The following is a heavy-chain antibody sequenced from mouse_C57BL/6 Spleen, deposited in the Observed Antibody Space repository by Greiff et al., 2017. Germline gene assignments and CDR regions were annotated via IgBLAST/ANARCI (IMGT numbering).Heavy chain of an antibody. J-gene: IGHJ3*01. CDR2: ISDGGSYT. Sequence: EVQLQESGGGLVKPGGSLKLSCAASGFTFSSYAMSWVRQTPEKRLEWVATISDGGSYTYYPDNVKGRFTISRDNAKNNLYLQMSHLKSEDTAMDYCAREGSEGPAWFAYWGQGTLVTVSA. D-gene: IGHD3-3*01. CDR1: GFTFSSYA. V-gene: IGHV5-4*01. CDR3: AREGSEGPAWFAY.